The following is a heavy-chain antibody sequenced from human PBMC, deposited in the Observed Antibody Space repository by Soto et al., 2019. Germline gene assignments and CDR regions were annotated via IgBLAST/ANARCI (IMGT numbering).Heavy chain of an antibody. D-gene: IGHD3-22*01. J-gene: IGHJ6*02. CDR1: SDSVSSSSYT. CDR2: IHHSETT. Sequence: PSETLSLTCTVSSDSVSSSSYTWGWIRQPPGKGLEWIGEIHHSETTNYNPSLNSRVSISVDKSKNQFSLKLNSVNAADTADYYCARTSYYDSTGYYNLDVWGPGTTVTAP. V-gene: IGHV4-39*07. CDR3: ARTSYYDSTGYYNLDV.